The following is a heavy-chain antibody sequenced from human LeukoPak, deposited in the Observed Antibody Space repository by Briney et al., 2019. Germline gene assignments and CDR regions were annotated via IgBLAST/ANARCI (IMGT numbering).Heavy chain of an antibody. CDR2: IYYSGST. V-gene: IGHV4-59*08. CDR3: ASGGDDYGSGSYADY. Sequence: TSETLSLTCTVSGGSISSYYWSWIRQPPGKGLEWIGYIYYSGSTNYNPSLKSRVTISVDTSKNQFSLKLSSVTAADTAVYYCASGGDDYGSGSYADYWGQGTLVTVSS. J-gene: IGHJ4*02. D-gene: IGHD3-10*01. CDR1: GGSISSYY.